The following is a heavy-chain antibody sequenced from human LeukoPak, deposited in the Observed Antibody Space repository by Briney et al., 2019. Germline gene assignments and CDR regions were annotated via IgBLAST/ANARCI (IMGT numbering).Heavy chain of an antibody. V-gene: IGHV3-48*01. CDR2: IGIDSGNT. D-gene: IGHD1-1*01. J-gene: IGHJ4*02. CDR3: ARDHNYAFDN. CDR1: GFPLIEYS. Sequence: GGSLRLSCTASGFPLIEYSMNWVRQVPGEGLEWISYIGIDSGNTKYADSVRGRCTISADKAKNSLYLQMNSLRVEDTAVYYCARDHNYAFDNWGQGTLVSVAS.